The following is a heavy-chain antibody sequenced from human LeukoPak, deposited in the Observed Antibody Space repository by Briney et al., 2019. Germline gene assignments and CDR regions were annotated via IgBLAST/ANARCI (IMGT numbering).Heavy chain of an antibody. CDR1: GFTFSSYA. CDR3: ARDLGQYYDTSDNWFDP. D-gene: IGHD3-22*01. CDR2: INSDGINT. J-gene: IGHJ5*02. Sequence: GGPLRLSCAASGFTFSSYAMSWVRQAPGKGLVWVSRINSDGINTSYADSVKGRFTISRDNAKNTLNLQMNSLRAEDTAVYYCARDLGQYYDTSDNWFDPWGQGTLVTVSS. V-gene: IGHV3-74*01.